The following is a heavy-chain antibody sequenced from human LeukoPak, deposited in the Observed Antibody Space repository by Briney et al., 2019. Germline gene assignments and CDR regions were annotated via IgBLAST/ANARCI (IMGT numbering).Heavy chain of an antibody. CDR3: ARVVGLTGYSSSWYSGYYYYMDV. Sequence: ASVKVSCKASGYTFTSYDINWVRQAPGQGLEWMGGIIPIFGTTNYAQKFQDRVTITADKSTSTAYMELSSLRSEDTAVYYCARVVGLTGYSSSWYSGYYYYMDVWGKGTTVTVSS. J-gene: IGHJ6*03. V-gene: IGHV1-69*06. D-gene: IGHD6-13*01. CDR2: IIPIFGTT. CDR1: GYTFTSYD.